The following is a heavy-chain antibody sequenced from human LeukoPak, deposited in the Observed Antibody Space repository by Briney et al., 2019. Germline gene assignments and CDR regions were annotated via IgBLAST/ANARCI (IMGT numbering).Heavy chain of an antibody. CDR2: INPNSGGT. CDR3: ARVSTMSPNHHEDDAFDI. J-gene: IGHJ3*02. Sequence: ASVKVSCKASGGTFSSYAISWVRQAPGQGLEWMGWINPNSGGTNSAQKFQGRVTMTRDTSISTAYMDLSRLRSDDTAVYYCARVSTMSPNHHEDDAFDIWGQGTMVTVSS. D-gene: IGHD2/OR15-2a*01. V-gene: IGHV1-2*02. CDR1: GGTFSSYA.